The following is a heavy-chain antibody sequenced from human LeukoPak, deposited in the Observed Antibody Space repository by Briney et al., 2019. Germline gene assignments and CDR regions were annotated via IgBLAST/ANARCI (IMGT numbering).Heavy chain of an antibody. CDR1: GGSFSGYY. CDR3: ARDRTYDFWSGSDAFDI. J-gene: IGHJ3*02. D-gene: IGHD3-3*01. V-gene: IGHV4-34*01. CDR2: INHSGST. Sequence: SETLSLTCAVYGGSFSGYYWSWIRQPPGKGLEWIGEINHSGSTNYNPSLKSRVTMSVDTSKNQFSLKLSSVTAADTAVYYCARDRTYDFWSGSDAFDIWGQGTMVTVSS.